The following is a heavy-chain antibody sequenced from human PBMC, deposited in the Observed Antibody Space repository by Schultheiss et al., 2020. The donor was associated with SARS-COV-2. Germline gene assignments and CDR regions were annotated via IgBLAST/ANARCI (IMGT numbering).Heavy chain of an antibody. D-gene: IGHD2-21*02. CDR2: ISSSGSTI. CDR3: AREGPWGVVVTALDY. V-gene: IGHV3-48*04. CDR1: GFTFSSYS. Sequence: GESLKISCAASGFTFSSYSMNWVRQAPGKGLEWVSYISSSGSTIYYADSVKGRFTISRDNAKNSLYLQMNSLRAEDTAVYYCAREGPWGVVVTALDYWGQGTLVTVSS. J-gene: IGHJ4*02.